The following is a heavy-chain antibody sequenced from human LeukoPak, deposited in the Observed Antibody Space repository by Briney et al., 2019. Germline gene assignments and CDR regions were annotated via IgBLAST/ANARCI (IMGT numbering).Heavy chain of an antibody. Sequence: GGSLRLSCATSGFTFDDYGMSWVRQAPGKGLEWVSGINWNGGSTGYADSVKGRFTISRDNAKNSLYLQMNSLRAEDTAVYYCARSSSRYCSGGSCYSGVLGYFDYWGQGTLVTVSS. CDR1: GFTFDDYG. CDR3: ARSSSRYCSGGSCYSGVLGYFDY. V-gene: IGHV3-20*04. J-gene: IGHJ4*02. D-gene: IGHD2-15*01. CDR2: INWNGGST.